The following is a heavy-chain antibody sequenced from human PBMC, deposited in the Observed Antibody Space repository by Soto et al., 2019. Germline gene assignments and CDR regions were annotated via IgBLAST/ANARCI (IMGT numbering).Heavy chain of an antibody. CDR1: GGSVSSGSYY. J-gene: IGHJ4*02. Sequence: PSETLSLTCTVSGGSVSSGSYYWSWIRQPPGKGLEWIGYIYYSGSTNYNPSLKSRVTISVDTSKNQFSLKLSSVTAADTAVYYCARYDFWSGSPPQWHTQYYFDYWGQGTLVTVSS. V-gene: IGHV4-61*01. CDR3: ARYDFWSGSPPQWHTQYYFDY. D-gene: IGHD3-3*01. CDR2: IYYSGST.